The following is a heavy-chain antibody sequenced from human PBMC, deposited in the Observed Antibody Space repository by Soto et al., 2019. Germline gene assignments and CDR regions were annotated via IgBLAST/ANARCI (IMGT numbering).Heavy chain of an antibody. Sequence: ASVKVSCNASGYTFTSYSISWVRRAPGQGLEWMGWISACNGNTNYAQKLQGRVNMTTDTSTSTAYMELRSLRSDDTAVYYCAREGLVPAASPWHSYYYYGMDVWGQGITVTV. CDR1: GYTFTSYS. J-gene: IGHJ6*02. CDR3: AREGLVPAASPWHSYYYYGMDV. V-gene: IGHV1-18*01. CDR2: ISACNGNT. D-gene: IGHD2-2*01.